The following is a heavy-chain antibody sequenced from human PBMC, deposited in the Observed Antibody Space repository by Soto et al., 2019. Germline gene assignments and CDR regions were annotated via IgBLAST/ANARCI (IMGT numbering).Heavy chain of an antibody. J-gene: IGHJ4*02. V-gene: IGHV1-18*01. CDR2: ISAYNGNT. CDR3: ARDRSTLYYYDSSGCPDY. Sequence: GASVKVSCKASGYTFNSYGIIWVRQATGQGLEWMGWISAYNGNTNYAQKLQGRVTMTTDTSTSTAYMELRSLRSDDTAVYYCARDRSTLYYYDSSGCPDYWGQGTLVTVSS. CDR1: GYTFNSYG. D-gene: IGHD3-22*01.